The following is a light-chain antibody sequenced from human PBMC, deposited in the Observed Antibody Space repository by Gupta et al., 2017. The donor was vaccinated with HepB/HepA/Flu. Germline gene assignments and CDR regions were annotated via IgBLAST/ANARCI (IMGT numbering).Light chain of an antibody. CDR2: TND. V-gene: IGLV1-44*01. J-gene: IGLJ1*01. CDR1: SSNIGHNL. Sequence: QYVLTQPPSASETTGQRVTISWAGSSSNIGHNLVSWYPQFPGTAPNLLIYTNDQRPSGVPDRFSGSKSGTSASLAIIGLQSEDEADYYCVTSDDSLNAYVFGTGTRLTVL. CDR3: VTSDDSLNAYV.